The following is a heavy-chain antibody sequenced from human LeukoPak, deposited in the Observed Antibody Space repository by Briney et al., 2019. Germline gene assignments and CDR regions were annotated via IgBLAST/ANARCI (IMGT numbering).Heavy chain of an antibody. CDR2: ISSTSSDI. Sequence: PGGSLRLSCAASGFIFRSYSMNWVRQAPGKGLEWVSYISSTSSDIYYADSVKGRFTISRDNAKNSLYLQMNSLRDEDTAVYYCARAGRDNDDYWGQGTLVTVSS. V-gene: IGHV3-48*02. J-gene: IGHJ4*02. CDR1: GFIFRSYS. D-gene: IGHD1-1*01. CDR3: ARAGRDNDDY.